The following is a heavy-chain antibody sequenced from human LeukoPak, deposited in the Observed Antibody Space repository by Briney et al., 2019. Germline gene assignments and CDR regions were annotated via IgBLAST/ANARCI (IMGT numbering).Heavy chain of an antibody. CDR3: AKWARYCTNGVCYYFDY. CDR2: INWNGGST. CDR1: GFTFDDYG. D-gene: IGHD2-8*01. V-gene: IGHV3-20*04. J-gene: IGHJ4*02. Sequence: PPGGSLRLSCAASGFTFDDYGMSWVRQAPGKGLEWVSGINWNGGSTGYADSVKGRFTISRDNAKNSLYLQMNSLRAEDTAVYYCAKWARYCTNGVCYYFDYWGQGTLVTVSS.